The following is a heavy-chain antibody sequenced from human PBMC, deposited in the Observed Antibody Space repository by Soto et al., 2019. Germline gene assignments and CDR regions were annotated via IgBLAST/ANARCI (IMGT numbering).Heavy chain of an antibody. J-gene: IGHJ4*02. Sequence: PSETLSLTCTVSGGSISSYYWSWIRQPPGKGLEWIGYIYYSGSTNYNPSLKSRVTISVDTSKNQFSLKLSSVTAADTAVYYCAREFEIDEMATSWYYFDYWGQGTLVTVSS. V-gene: IGHV4-59*01. CDR2: IYYSGST. D-gene: IGHD5-12*01. CDR3: AREFEIDEMATSWYYFDY. CDR1: GGSISSYY.